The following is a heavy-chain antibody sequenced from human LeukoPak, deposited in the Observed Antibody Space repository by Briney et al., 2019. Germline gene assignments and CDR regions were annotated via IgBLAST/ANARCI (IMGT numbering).Heavy chain of an antibody. CDR1: GGSISSSY. J-gene: IGHJ4*02. Sequence: SETLSLTCTVSGGSISSSYWSWIRQPAGKGLEWIGRIYTSGTTNYNPSLKSRVTISVDTSKNQFSLKLSSVTAADTAVYYCARDPYSSSWYTQYYFDYWGQGTLVTVSS. CDR3: ARDPYSSSWYTQYYFDY. CDR2: IYTSGTT. V-gene: IGHV4-4*07. D-gene: IGHD6-13*01.